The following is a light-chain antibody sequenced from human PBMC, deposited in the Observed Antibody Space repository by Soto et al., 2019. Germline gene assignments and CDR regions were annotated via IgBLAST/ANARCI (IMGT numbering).Light chain of an antibody. Sequence: QTVVTQEPSLTVSPGGTVTLTCPSTTGAVTSSHYPYWLQQKPGQAPRTLIYDTSNKHSWTPARFSGSLLGGKAALTLAGAQTDDEADYYCLLSYSGTSWVFGGGTKLTVL. CDR1: TGAVTSSHY. CDR3: LLSYSGTSWV. V-gene: IGLV7-46*01. CDR2: DTS. J-gene: IGLJ3*02.